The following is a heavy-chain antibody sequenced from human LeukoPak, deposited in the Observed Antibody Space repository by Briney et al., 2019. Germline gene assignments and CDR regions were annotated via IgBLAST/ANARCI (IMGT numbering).Heavy chain of an antibody. CDR2: ISSGSSYI. V-gene: IGHV3-21*01. D-gene: IGHD1-26*01. Sequence: PGGSLRLSCAASGFSFSDYNMNWVRQAPGKGLEWVSSISSGSSYIYYADSVKGRFTVSRDNAKNSLYLQMNSLSAEDTAVYYCVGGSYHDYWGQGTLVTVSS. CDR1: GFSFSDYN. J-gene: IGHJ4*02. CDR3: VGGSYHDY.